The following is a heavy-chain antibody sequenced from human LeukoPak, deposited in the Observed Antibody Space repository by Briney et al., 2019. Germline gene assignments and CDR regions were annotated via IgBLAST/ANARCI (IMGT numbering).Heavy chain of an antibody. CDR3: ARGLGYCSGGSCYSGH. CDR1: GYTFTSYD. CDR2: MNPNSGNT. V-gene: IGHV1-8*01. D-gene: IGHD2-15*01. J-gene: IGHJ4*02. Sequence: ASVKVSCKASGYTFTSYDINWVRQATGQGPEWMGWMNPNSGNTGYAQKFQGRVTMTRNTSISTAYMELSSLRSEDTAVYYCARGLGYCSGGSCYSGHWGQGTLVTVSS.